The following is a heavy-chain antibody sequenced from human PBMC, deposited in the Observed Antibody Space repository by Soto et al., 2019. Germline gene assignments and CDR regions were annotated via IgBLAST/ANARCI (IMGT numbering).Heavy chain of an antibody. CDR3: ARQTYYYDSGSYYNWFDP. J-gene: IGHJ5*02. CDR1: GGSISTYH. D-gene: IGHD3-10*01. CDR2: IYYSGST. V-gene: IGHV4-59*08. Sequence: PSETLSLTCTVSGGSISTYHWSWIRQHPGKGLEWIGYIYYSGSTNYNPSLKSRVTISVDTSKNQVSLKLSSVTAADTAVYYCARQTYYYDSGSYYNWFDPWGQGTLVTVSS.